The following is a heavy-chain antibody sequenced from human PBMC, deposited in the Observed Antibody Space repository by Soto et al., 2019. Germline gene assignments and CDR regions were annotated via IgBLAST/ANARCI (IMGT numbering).Heavy chain of an antibody. Sequence: QVQLQESGPGLVKPSETLSLTCTVSGGSINPYYWGWIRQPPGKGLEWIGNIYYSGTTNNHPSLKSRVTISLDTSKNQFSLTLSSVAAADTAVYYCARLGGYYQAFDSWGQGTLVTVSS. CDR3: ARLGGYYQAFDS. CDR1: GGSINPYY. D-gene: IGHD3-22*01. V-gene: IGHV4-59*12. J-gene: IGHJ4*02. CDR2: IYYSGTT.